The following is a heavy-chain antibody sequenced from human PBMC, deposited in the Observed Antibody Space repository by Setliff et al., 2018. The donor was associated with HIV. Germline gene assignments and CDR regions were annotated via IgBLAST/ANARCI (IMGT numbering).Heavy chain of an antibody. CDR2: IGGVGFVST. CDR3: AREHDRSGGAFDI. Sequence: PGGSLRLSCTASGFRFSNYAMTWVRQAPGKGLELVATIGGVGFVSTYYADSVKGRFTIYRDNSNNTLSLQMNSLRAEDTALYYCAREHDRSGGAFDIWGQGTMVTVSS. J-gene: IGHJ3*02. D-gene: IGHD3-22*01. V-gene: IGHV3-23*01. CDR1: GFRFSNYA.